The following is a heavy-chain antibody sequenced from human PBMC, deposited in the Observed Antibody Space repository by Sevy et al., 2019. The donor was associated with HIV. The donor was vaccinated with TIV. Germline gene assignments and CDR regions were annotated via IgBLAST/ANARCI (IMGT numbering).Heavy chain of an antibody. CDR1: GFTVSSNY. V-gene: IGHV3-53*01. D-gene: IGHD2-15*01. CDR2: IYSGGST. Sequence: GGSLRLSCAASGFTVSSNYMSWVRQAPGKGLEWVSVIYSGGSTYYADSVKGRFTISRDNSKNTLYLQMNSLRAEDTAVYYCARLIEGVAATYRYYYYYMDVWGKGTTVTVSS. CDR3: ARLIEGVAATYRYYYYYMDV. J-gene: IGHJ6*03.